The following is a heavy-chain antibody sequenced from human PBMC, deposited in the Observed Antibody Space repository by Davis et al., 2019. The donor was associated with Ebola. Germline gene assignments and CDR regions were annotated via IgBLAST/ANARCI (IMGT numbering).Heavy chain of an antibody. CDR1: GFTFSSYG. Sequence: LRLSCAASGFTFSSYGMHWVRQAPGKGLEWVAVIWYDGSNKYYADSVKGRFTISRDNSKNTLYLQMNSLRAEDTAVYYCASYVAVAGFIYWGQGTLVTVSS. J-gene: IGHJ4*02. D-gene: IGHD6-19*01. V-gene: IGHV3-33*01. CDR3: ASYVAVAGFIY. CDR2: IWYDGSNK.